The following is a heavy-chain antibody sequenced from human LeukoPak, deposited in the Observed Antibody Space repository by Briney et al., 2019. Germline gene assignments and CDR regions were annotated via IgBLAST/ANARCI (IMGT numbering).Heavy chain of an antibody. CDR1: GGSFSGYY. CDR3: ARGPSSDCSSTSCYNSPTDY. Sequence: ASETLSLTCAVYGGSFSGYYWSWIRQPPGKGLEWIGEINHSGSTNYNPSLKSRVTISVDTSKNQFSLKLNSVTAADTAVYYCARGPSSDCSSTSCYNSPTDYWGQGTLVTVSS. J-gene: IGHJ4*02. CDR2: INHSGST. V-gene: IGHV4-34*01. D-gene: IGHD2-2*02.